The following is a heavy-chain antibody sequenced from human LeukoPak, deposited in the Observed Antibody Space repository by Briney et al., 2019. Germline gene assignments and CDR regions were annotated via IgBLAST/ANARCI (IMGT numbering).Heavy chain of an antibody. CDR2: INLDGSEK. D-gene: IGHD6-13*01. Sequence: GGSLRLSCAASGFTFSSYWMAWVRQAPGKGLEWVANINLDGSEKDYVDSLKGRCTISRDDAKNSLYLQLNTLRAEDTAVYYCARDSEKSSSFAFDIWGQGTVVAVSS. V-gene: IGHV3-7*01. J-gene: IGHJ3*02. CDR3: ARDSEKSSSFAFDI. CDR1: GFTFSSYW.